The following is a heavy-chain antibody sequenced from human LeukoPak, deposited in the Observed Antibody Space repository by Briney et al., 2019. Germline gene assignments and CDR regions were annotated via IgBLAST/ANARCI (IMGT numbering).Heavy chain of an antibody. CDR2: ISYDGSNK. CDR1: GFTFSIYG. Sequence: ESGGSLRLSCAASGFTFSIYGMHWVRQAPGKGLEWVAVISYDGSNKYYADSVKGRFTISRDNSKNTLYLQMNSLRAEDTAVYYCAKSLGYSYARDYWGQGTLVTVSS. D-gene: IGHD5-18*01. CDR3: AKSLGYSYARDY. V-gene: IGHV3-30*18. J-gene: IGHJ4*02.